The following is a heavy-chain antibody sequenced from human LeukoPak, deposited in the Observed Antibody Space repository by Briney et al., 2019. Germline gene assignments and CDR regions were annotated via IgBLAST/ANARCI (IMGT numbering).Heavy chain of an antibody. CDR1: GFTFSSYW. CDR2: INSDGSST. CDR3: ARRVSSSWYSLAALDY. Sequence: GGSLRLSCAASGFTFSSYWMHWVRQAPGKGLVWVSRINSDGSSTNYADSVKGRFTISRDNAKNSLYLQMNSLRAEDTAVYYCARRVSSSWYSLAALDYWGQGTLVIVSS. D-gene: IGHD6-13*01. V-gene: IGHV3-74*01. J-gene: IGHJ4*02.